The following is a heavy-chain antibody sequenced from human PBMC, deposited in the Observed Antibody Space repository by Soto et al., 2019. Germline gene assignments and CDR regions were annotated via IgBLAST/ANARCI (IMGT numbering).Heavy chain of an antibody. CDR2: ISWDGGST. V-gene: IGHV3-43*01. D-gene: IGHD6-6*01. CDR3: AKTGDSIAAPHYYYGMDV. J-gene: IGHJ6*02. Sequence: PGGSLRLSCAASGFTFDDYTMHWVRQAPGKGLEWVSLISWDGGSTYYADSVKGRFTISRDNSKNSLYLQMNSLRTEDTALYYCAKTGDSIAAPHYYYGMDVWGPGTTLTVSS. CDR1: GFTFDDYT.